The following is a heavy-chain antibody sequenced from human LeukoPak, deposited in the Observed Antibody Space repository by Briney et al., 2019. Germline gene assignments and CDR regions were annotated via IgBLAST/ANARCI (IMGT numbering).Heavy chain of an antibody. CDR2: IYTSGST. Sequence: SETLSLTCTVSGGSISSYYWSWIRQPAGKGLEWIGRIYTSGSTNYNPSLKSRVTMSVDTSKNQFSLKVSSVTAADTAVYYCARVFDSGSQAYFYYMDVWGKGTTVTISS. J-gene: IGHJ6*03. V-gene: IGHV4-4*07. CDR1: GGSISSYY. D-gene: IGHD3-10*01. CDR3: ARVFDSGSQAYFYYMDV.